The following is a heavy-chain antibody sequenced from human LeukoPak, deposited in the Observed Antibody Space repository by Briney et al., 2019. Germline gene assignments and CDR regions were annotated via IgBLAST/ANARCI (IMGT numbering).Heavy chain of an antibody. V-gene: IGHV1-2*02. J-gene: IGHJ4*02. CDR3: ARDLYYGSGSYPDY. CDR2: INPNSGGT. Sequence: ASVTVSCKASGYTFTGYYMHWVRQAPGQGLEWMEWINPNSGGTNYVQKFQGRVTMARVTSISTAYMELSRLRSDDTAVYYCARDLYYGSGSYPDYWGQGTLVTVSS. CDR1: GYTFTGYY. D-gene: IGHD3-10*01.